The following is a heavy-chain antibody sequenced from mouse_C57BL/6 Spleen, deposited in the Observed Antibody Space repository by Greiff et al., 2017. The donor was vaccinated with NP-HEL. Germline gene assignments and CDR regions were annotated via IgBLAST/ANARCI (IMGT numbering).Heavy chain of an antibody. Sequence: VQLQQSGPELVKPGASVKMSCKASGYTFTDYNMHWVKQSHGKSLEWIGYINPNNGGTSYNQKVKGKATLTVNKSSSTAYMELRSLTSEDSAVYYFARSTAQAAWFAYWGQGTLVTVSA. D-gene: IGHD3-2*02. J-gene: IGHJ3*01. CDR3: ARSTAQAAWFAY. CDR2: INPNNGGT. V-gene: IGHV1-22*01. CDR1: GYTFTDYN.